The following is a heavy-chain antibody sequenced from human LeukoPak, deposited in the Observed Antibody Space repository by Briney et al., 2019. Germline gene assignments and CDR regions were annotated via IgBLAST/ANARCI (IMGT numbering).Heavy chain of an antibody. CDR1: GYSFANYW. D-gene: IGHD6-13*01. CDR2: IYPGDSDT. V-gene: IGHV5-51*01. CDR3: ARRIAAAGRYYFDS. J-gene: IGHJ4*02. Sequence: GESLKISCTGSGYSFANYWIAWVRQMPGKGLEWMGIIYPGDSDTKYSPSFQGQVTISADKSISTAYLQWSSLKASDTAMYFCARRIAAAGRYYFDSWGQGTLVTVSS.